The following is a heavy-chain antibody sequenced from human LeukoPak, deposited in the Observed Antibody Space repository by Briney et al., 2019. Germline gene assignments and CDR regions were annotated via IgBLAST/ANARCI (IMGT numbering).Heavy chain of an antibody. J-gene: IGHJ4*02. CDR2: IYYSGST. D-gene: IGHD6-13*01. Sequence: SETLSLTCTVSGGSISSYYWSWIRQPPGKGLEWIGYIYYSGSTNYNPSLKSRVTISVDTSKNQFSLKLSSVTAADTAVYYCAAPQPGIAAAGLDYWGQGTLVTVSS. CDR1: GGSISSYY. V-gene: IGHV4-59*01. CDR3: AAPQPGIAAAGLDY.